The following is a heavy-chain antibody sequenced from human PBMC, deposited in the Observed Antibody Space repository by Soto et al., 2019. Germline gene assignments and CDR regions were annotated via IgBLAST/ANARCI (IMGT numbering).Heavy chain of an antibody. D-gene: IGHD5-18*01. CDR2: IIPIFGTA. V-gene: IGHV1-69*13. CDR3: ARDSARGTDAFDI. CDR1: GGTFSSYA. J-gene: IGHJ3*02. Sequence: SVKVSCKASGGTFSSYAISWVRQAPGQGLEWMGGIIPIFGTANYAQKFQGRVTITADESTSTAYMELSSLRSEDTAVYYCARDSARGTDAFDIWGQGTMVTVSS.